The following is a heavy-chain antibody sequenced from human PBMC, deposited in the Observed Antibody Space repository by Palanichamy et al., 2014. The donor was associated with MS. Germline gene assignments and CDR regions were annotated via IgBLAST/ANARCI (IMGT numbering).Heavy chain of an antibody. Sequence: EVQLVQSGAEVKKAGESLKISCKGSGHGFSSYWIGWVRQMPGKGLEWMGVIFPGNSDIKYSPSFQGQVTISADKSVNTAYLQWSSLKASDTATYYCAGNGRGLLYDNSGLLMMWYSGMDVWGQGTTLLVS. J-gene: IGHJ6*02. CDR3: AGNGRGLLYDNSGLLMMWYSGMDV. CDR1: GHGFSSYW. D-gene: IGHD3-22*01. V-gene: IGHV5-51*01. CDR2: IFPGNSDI.